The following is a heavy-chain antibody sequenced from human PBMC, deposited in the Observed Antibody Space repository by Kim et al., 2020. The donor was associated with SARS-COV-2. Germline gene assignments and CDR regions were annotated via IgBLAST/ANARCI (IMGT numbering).Heavy chain of an antibody. CDR1: GYSFTSYW. J-gene: IGHJ5*02. D-gene: IGHD2-15*01. CDR2: IYPGDSDT. V-gene: IGHV5-51*01. CDR3: ARTRTLLYNCSGGSCYSFGWFDP. Sequence: GESLKISCKGSGYSFTSYWIGWVRQMPGKGLEWMGIIYPGDSDTRYSPSFQGQVTISADKSISTASLQWSSLKASDTAMYYCARTRTLLYNCSGGSCYSFGWFDPWGQGTLVTVSS.